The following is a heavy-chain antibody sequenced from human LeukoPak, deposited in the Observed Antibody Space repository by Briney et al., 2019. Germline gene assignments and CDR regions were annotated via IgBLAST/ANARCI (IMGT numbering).Heavy chain of an antibody. V-gene: IGHV4-4*02. CDR1: GGSISSYY. D-gene: IGHD3-22*01. J-gene: IGHJ3*02. CDR3: ARDYYDSSGDTKGDAFDI. CDR2: IYHSGST. Sequence: PSETLSLTCTVSGGSISSYYWSWVRQPPGKGLEWIGEIYHSGSTNYNPSLKSRVTISVDKSKNQFSLKLSSVTAADTAVYYCARDYYDSSGDTKGDAFDIWGQGTMVTVSS.